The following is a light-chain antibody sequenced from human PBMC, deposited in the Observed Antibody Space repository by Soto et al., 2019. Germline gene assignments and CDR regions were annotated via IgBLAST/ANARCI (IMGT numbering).Light chain of an antibody. Sequence: QSVLTQPPSVSGAPGQKITMSCTGSSSNIGAGYDVHWYQQLPGAAPRLLIYADNNRPSGVPDRFSASNSGTSASLAITGLQGEDEAVYYCQSYDTSLSGVIFGAGTNLTVL. CDR3: QSYDTSLSGVI. CDR1: SSNIGAGYD. J-gene: IGLJ2*01. CDR2: ADN. V-gene: IGLV1-40*01.